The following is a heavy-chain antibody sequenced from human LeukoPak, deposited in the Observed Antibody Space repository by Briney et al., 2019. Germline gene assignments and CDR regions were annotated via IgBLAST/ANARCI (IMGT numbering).Heavy chain of an antibody. D-gene: IGHD1-1*01. CDR1: GFTFSNAW. J-gene: IGHJ3*02. V-gene: IGHV3-15*01. CDR2: IKSKTNGGTT. Sequence: GGSLRLSCAASGFTFSNAWMNWVRQAPGKGLEWVGRIKSKTNGGTTDYAAPVKGRFTILRDDSENTLFLQMSSLKTEDTAVYYCTTDLRKLERLGTDAFDIWGQGTMVTVSS. CDR3: TTDLRKLERLGTDAFDI.